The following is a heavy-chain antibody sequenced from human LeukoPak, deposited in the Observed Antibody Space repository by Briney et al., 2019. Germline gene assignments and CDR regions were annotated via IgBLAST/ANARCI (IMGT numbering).Heavy chain of an antibody. Sequence: PGGSLRLSCAASGFTFSDYYMSWIRQAPGKGLEWVSYISSSGSTIYYADSVKGRFTISRDNAKNSLYLQMNSLRAEDTAVYYCARFYCSSTSCLEDYWGQGTLVTVSS. CDR2: ISSSGSTI. CDR1: GFTFSDYY. J-gene: IGHJ4*02. CDR3: ARFYCSSTSCLEDY. V-gene: IGHV3-11*01. D-gene: IGHD2-2*01.